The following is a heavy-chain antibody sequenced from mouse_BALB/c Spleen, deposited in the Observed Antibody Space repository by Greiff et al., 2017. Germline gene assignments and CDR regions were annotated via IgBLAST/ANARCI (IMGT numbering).Heavy chain of an antibody. CDR1: GYTFTSYW. CDR3: TRIPSYGNHPWFAY. D-gene: IGHD2-10*01. Sequence: VQLKESGTVLARPGASVKMSCKASGYTFTSYWMHWVKQRPGQGLEWIGAIYPGNSDTSYNQKFKGKAKLTAVTSTSTAYMELSSLTNEDSAVYYCTRIPSYGNHPWFAYWGQGTLVTVSA. V-gene: IGHV1-5*01. CDR2: IYPGNSDT. J-gene: IGHJ3*01.